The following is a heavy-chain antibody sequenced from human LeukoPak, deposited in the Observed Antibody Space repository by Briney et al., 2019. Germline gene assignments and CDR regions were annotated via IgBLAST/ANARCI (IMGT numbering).Heavy chain of an antibody. CDR1: GGSSSGYY. V-gene: IGHV4-34*01. CDR3: ARGWYRTWRPIDY. D-gene: IGHD6-13*01. CDR2: INHSGST. Sequence: PSETLSLTCAVYGGSSSGYYWSWIRQPPGKGLEWIGEINHSGSTNYNPSLKSRVTISVDTSKNQFSLKLSSVTAADTAVYYCARGWYRTWRPIDYWGQGTLVTVSS. J-gene: IGHJ4*02.